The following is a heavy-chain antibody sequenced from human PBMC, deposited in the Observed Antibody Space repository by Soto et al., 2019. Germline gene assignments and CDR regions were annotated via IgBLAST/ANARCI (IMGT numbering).Heavy chain of an antibody. Sequence: QLQLQESGPGLVKPSETLSLTCTVSGGSISSSSYYWGWIRQPPGKGLEWIGSIYYSGSTYYNPSLKSRVTISVDTSKNQFSLKLSSVTAADTAVYYCARHKQWLVLAWFDPWGQGTLVTVSS. D-gene: IGHD6-19*01. CDR2: IYYSGST. V-gene: IGHV4-39*01. CDR3: ARHKQWLVLAWFDP. J-gene: IGHJ5*02. CDR1: GGSISSSSYY.